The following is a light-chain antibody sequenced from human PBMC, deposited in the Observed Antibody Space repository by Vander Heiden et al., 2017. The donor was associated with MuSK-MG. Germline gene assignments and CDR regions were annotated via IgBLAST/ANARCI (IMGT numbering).Light chain of an antibody. J-gene: IGLJ2*01. Sequence: GSPGQSITISCTGSKNDIGGFHYVSWYQHHPGEPPKLLIYDVTTRPAGISVRFSDSKSGKTASLTISGLQAEDEADYYCSSYSVSSTLVVFGGGTKVTVL. V-gene: IGLV2-14*03. CDR3: SSYSVSSTLVV. CDR1: KNDIGGFHY. CDR2: DVT.